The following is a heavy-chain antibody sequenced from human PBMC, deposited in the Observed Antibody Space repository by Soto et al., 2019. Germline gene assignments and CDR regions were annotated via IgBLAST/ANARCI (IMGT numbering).Heavy chain of an antibody. CDR3: ARGYCSGGSCYRFNFDY. CDR2: IYYSGST. D-gene: IGHD2-15*01. Sequence: SETLSLTCSVSGSSISSYYWSWIRQPPGKGLEWIGYIYYSGSTNYNPSLKSRVTISVDTSKNQFSLKLSSVTAADTVVYYCARGYCSGGSCYRFNFDYWGQGTLVTVS. J-gene: IGHJ4*02. CDR1: GSSISSYY. V-gene: IGHV4-59*01.